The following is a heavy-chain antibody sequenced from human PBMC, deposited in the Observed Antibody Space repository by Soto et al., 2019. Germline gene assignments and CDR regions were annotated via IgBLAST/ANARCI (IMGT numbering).Heavy chain of an antibody. CDR2: IYYSGST. D-gene: IGHD4-17*01. CDR3: ARDRVVFFSGYGDYAGSAFDI. J-gene: IGHJ3*02. Sequence: QVQLQESGPGLVKPSQTLSLTCTVSGGSISSGGYYWSWSRQHPGKGLEWIGYIYYSGSTYYNPSLKSRVTISVDTSKNQFSLKLSSVTAAETAVYYCARDRVVFFSGYGDYAGSAFDIWGQGTMVTVSS. CDR1: GGSISSGGYY. V-gene: IGHV4-31*03.